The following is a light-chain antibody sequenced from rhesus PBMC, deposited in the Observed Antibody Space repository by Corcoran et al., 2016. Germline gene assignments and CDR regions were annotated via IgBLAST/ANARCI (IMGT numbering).Light chain of an antibody. CDR2: EAS. CDR3: QHYYSTPRT. CDR1: QGITND. Sequence: DIQMTQSPSSLSASVGDRVTITCRASQGITNDLAWYQQKPGETPKLLIYEASSLQSGIPSRFSGSGDGTDFTLTISSLQSEDFATYYCQHYYSTPRTFGQGTKVEIK. V-gene: IGKV1-25*01. J-gene: IGKJ1*01.